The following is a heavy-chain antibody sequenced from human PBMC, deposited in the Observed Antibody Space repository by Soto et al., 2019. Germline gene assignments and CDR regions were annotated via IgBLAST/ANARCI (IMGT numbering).Heavy chain of an antibody. CDR1: GGSISSYY. CDR3: ARGPYTTLGYCSSTSCYTTPWFDP. V-gene: IGHV4-4*07. Sequence: PSETLSLTCTVSGGSISSYYWSWIRQPAGKGLEWIGRIYTSGSTNYNPSLKSRVTMSVDTSKNQFSLKLSSVTAADTAVYYCARGPYTTLGYCSSTSCYTTPWFDPWGQGTLVTV. J-gene: IGHJ5*02. CDR2: IYTSGST. D-gene: IGHD2-2*02.